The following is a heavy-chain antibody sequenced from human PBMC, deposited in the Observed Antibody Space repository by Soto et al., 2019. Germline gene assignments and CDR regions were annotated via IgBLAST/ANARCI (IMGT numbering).Heavy chain of an antibody. J-gene: IGHJ6*03. CDR2: IYYSGST. V-gene: IGHV4-59*12. CDR1: GGSISSYY. D-gene: IGHD6-19*01. CDR3: ARVVSSSGWYGYYYYYMDF. Sequence: SETLSLTCTVSGGSISSYYWSWIRQPPGKGLEWIGYIYYSGSTNYNPSLKSRVTISVDTSKNQFSLKLSSVTAADTAVYYCARVVSSSGWYGYYYYYMDFWGKGTTVTVSS.